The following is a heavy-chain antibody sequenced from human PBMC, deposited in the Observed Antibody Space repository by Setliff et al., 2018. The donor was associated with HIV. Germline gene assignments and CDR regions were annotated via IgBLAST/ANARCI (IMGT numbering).Heavy chain of an antibody. CDR2: IIPIFGTA. V-gene: IGHV1-69*06. J-gene: IGHJ3*02. Sequence: SVKVSCKASGGTFSSYAISWVRQAPGQGLEWMGGIIPIFGTANYAQKFQGRVTVTGNTDTSTAYMELSSLKSEDTAVYYCARDNTAFDIWGQGTMVTVSS. CDR1: GGTFSSYA. CDR3: ARDNTAFDI. D-gene: IGHD2-2*02.